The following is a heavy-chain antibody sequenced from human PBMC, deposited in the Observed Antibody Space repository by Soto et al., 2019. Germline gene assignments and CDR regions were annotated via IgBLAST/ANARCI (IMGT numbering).Heavy chain of an antibody. J-gene: IGHJ6*02. D-gene: IGHD3-10*01. V-gene: IGHV4-59*01. CDR3: ARLGANMVRGVPHYYGMDV. CDR2: IYYSGST. Sequence: SETLSLTCTVSGGSISSYYWSWIRQPPGKGLEWIGYIYYSGSTNYNPSLKSRVTISVDTSKNQFSLKLSSVTAADTAVYYCARLGANMVRGVPHYYGMDVWGQGTTVTVSS. CDR1: GGSISSYY.